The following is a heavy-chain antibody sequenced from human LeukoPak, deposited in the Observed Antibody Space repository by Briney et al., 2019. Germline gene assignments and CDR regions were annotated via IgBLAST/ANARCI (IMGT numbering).Heavy chain of an antibody. CDR1: GGTFSSYA. D-gene: IGHD6-19*01. CDR3: ASTSRTGGWYNYYYYYYMDV. CDR2: IIPIFGTA. V-gene: IGHV1-69*06. Sequence: SVKVSCKASGGTFSSYAISWVRQAPGQGLEWMGGIIPIFGTANYAQKFQGRVTITADKSTSTAYMELSSLRSEDTAVYYCASTSRTGGWYNYYYYYYMDVWGKGTTVTVSS. J-gene: IGHJ6*03.